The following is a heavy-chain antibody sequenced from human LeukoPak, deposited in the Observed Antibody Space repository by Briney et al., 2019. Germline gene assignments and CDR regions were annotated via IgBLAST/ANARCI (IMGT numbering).Heavy chain of an antibody. V-gene: IGHV3-30*04. CDR3: AREYQWLVGVDY. CDR1: GFTFSSYA. Sequence: GGSLRLSCAASGFTFSSYAMHWVRQAPGKGLEWVAVISYDGSNKYYADSVKGRFTISRDNSKNTLYLQMNSLRAEDTAVYYCAREYQWLVGVDYWGQGTLATVSS. J-gene: IGHJ4*02. D-gene: IGHD6-19*01. CDR2: ISYDGSNK.